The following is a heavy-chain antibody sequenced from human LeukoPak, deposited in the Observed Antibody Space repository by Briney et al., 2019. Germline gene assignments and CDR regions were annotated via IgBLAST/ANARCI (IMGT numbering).Heavy chain of an antibody. CDR2: IYYSGST. CDR1: GGSISSYY. Sequence: SETLSLTCTVSGGSISSYYWSWIRQPPGKGLDWIGYIYYSGSTNYNPSLTSRVTISVDTSKNQFSLKLSSVTAADTAVYYCARDANVFDPWGQGTLVTVSS. D-gene: IGHD1-1*01. CDR3: ARDANVFDP. V-gene: IGHV4-59*01. J-gene: IGHJ5*02.